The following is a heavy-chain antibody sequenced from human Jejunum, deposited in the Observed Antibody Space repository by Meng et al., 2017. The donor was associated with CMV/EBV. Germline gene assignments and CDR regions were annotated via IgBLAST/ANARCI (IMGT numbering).Heavy chain of an antibody. J-gene: IGHJ5*02. CDR2: MSYSGDS. Sequence: VSGGSISSRAYYWGWIRQPPGKGLEWIGRMSYSGDSYYNPSLKSRVTISLDTSKNQFSLRLTSVTDADTAVYYCASYSVTWGWLDPWGQGILVTVSS. D-gene: IGHD3-16*01. CDR1: GGSISSRAYY. V-gene: IGHV4-39*07. CDR3: ASYSVTWGWLDP.